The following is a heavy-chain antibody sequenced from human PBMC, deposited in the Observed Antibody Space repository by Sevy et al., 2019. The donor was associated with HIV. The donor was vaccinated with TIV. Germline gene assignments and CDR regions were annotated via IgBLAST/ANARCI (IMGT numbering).Heavy chain of an antibody. Sequence: GGSLRLSCAISGFTVNDKYIIWVRQAPGKGLEWVSVIFSRGSTYYADSAKGRFTISRDNSKNTVYLQMNSVRAEDTAVYYCVSLFLSYRSGWTYFDYWGQGTLVTVSS. CDR2: IFSRGST. CDR1: GFTVNDKY. V-gene: IGHV3-66*02. D-gene: IGHD6-19*01. J-gene: IGHJ4*02. CDR3: VSLFLSYRSGWTYFDY.